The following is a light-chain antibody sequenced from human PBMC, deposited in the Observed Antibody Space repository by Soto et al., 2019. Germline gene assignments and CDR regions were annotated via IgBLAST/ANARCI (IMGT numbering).Light chain of an antibody. J-gene: IGLJ1*01. CDR1: SSNIGSNY. CDR3: QSFDSSRFYV. CDR2: NNN. Sequence: QSVLTQSPSASGTPGQRVTISCSGSSSNIGSNYVYWYQQLPGAAPKLLIYNNNQRPSGVPDRFSGSKSGTSASLAITGLQAEDEADYYCQSFDSSRFYVFGTGTKLTVL. V-gene: IGLV1-47*02.